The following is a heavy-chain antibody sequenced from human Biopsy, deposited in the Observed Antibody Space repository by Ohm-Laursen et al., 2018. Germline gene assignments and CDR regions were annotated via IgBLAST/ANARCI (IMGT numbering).Heavy chain of an antibody. CDR1: GFTFSSYA. J-gene: IGHJ4*02. D-gene: IGHD6-25*01. CDR3: VRLLRPKGELDY. Sequence: SLRLSCTASGFTFSSYAMNWVRQAPGEGLEWVSSIGSSGSDVYYAASVKGRFTSSRDNARNSLYLQMDNLRVEDTAVYYCVRLLRPKGELDYWGQGTLVTVSS. CDR2: IGSSGSDV. V-gene: IGHV3-21*06.